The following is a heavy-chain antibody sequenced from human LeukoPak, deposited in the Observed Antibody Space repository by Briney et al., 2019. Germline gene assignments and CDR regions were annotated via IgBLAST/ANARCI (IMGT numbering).Heavy chain of an antibody. D-gene: IGHD2-15*01. CDR3: ARGSLRYCSGGSCYSGGY. CDR2: IYYSGST. Sequence: PSETLSLTCTVSGGSISSSSYYWGWIRQPPGKGLEWIGSIYYSGSTYYNPSLKSRVTISVDTSRNQFSLKLSSVTAADTAVYYCARGSLRYCSGGSCYSGGYWGQGTLVTVSS. J-gene: IGHJ4*02. V-gene: IGHV4-39*07. CDR1: GGSISSSSYY.